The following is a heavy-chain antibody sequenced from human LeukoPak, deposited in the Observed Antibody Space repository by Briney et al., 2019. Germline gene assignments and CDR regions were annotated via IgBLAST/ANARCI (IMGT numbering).Heavy chain of an antibody. D-gene: IGHD4-17*01. J-gene: IGHJ4*02. CDR3: AKDPGVYYGDYYFDY. CDR1: GFTFSIYA. V-gene: IGHV3-23*01. CDR2: ISGSGGST. Sequence: SGGSLRLSCAASGFTFSIYAMSWVRQAPGKGLEWVSAISGSGGSTYYADSVKGRFTISRDNSKNTLYLQMNSLRAEDTAVYYCAKDPGVYYGDYYFDYWGQGTLVTVSS.